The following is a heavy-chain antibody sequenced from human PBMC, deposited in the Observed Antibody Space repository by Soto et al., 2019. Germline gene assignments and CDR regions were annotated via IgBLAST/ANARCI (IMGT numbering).Heavy chain of an antibody. CDR2: ISGSGGSP. D-gene: IGHD6-13*01. V-gene: IGHV3-23*01. Sequence: GGSLRLSCAASGFTFSSYAMNWVRQAPGKGLEWVSGISGSGGSPYYADSVKGRFTISRDNSKNTLYLQMHSLRAEDTAVYYCAKVSSSWYAGFFDLWGQGTLVTVSS. J-gene: IGHJ4*02. CDR3: AKVSSSWYAGFFDL. CDR1: GFTFSSYA.